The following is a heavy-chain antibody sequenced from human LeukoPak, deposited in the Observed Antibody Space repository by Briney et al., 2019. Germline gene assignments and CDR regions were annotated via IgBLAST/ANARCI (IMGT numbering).Heavy chain of an antibody. CDR3: AKDVAGFSYGSDV. CDR1: GFTFDDYA. Sequence: GGSLRLSCATSGFTFDDYAMHWVRQAPGKGLEWVSGISWNGGSLDYADSVKGRFTVSRDNEKNFLLLQMYSLGAEATALYYSAKDVAGFSYGSDVWGQGTTVTVSS. J-gene: IGHJ6*02. V-gene: IGHV3-9*01. D-gene: IGHD3-10*01. CDR2: ISWNGGSL.